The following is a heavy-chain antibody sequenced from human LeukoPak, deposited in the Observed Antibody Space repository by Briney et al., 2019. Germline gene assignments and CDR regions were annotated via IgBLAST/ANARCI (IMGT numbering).Heavy chain of an antibody. CDR1: GFTFSSYA. D-gene: IGHD3-16*01. CDR3: ARDPRFGYYYMDV. CDR2: ISYDGSNK. Sequence: GRSLRLSCAASGFTFSSYAMHWVRQAPGKGLEWVAVISYDGSNKYYADSVKGRFTISRDNSKNTLYLQMNSLRAEDTAVYYCARDPRFGYYYMDVWGKGTTVTVSS. V-gene: IGHV3-30-3*01. J-gene: IGHJ6*03.